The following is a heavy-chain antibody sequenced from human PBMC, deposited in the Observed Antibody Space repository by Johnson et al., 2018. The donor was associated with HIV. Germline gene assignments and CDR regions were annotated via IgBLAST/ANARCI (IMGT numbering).Heavy chain of an antibody. CDR2: IYSGGST. V-gene: IGHV3-66*03. CDR3: ARGEGRIPHAFDI. D-gene: IGHD2-2*02. CDR1: GFTVSSNY. Sequence: VQLVESGGGLIQPGGSLRLSCAASGFTVSSNYMSWVRQSPGKGLEWVSVIYSGGSTYYAYSVKGRFTISRDNSKNTLYLQMNSLRAEDTAVYYCARGEGRIPHAFDIWGQGTMVTVSS. J-gene: IGHJ3*02.